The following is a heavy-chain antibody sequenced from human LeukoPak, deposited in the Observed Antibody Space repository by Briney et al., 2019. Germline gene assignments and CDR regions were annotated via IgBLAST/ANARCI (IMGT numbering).Heavy chain of an antibody. CDR2: IKQDGSEK. CDR1: GFTFGDHA. CDR3: ARERSSGYLDY. Sequence: GRSLRLSCAASGFTFGDHAMSWVRQAPGKGLEWVANIKQDGSEKYYVDSVKGRFTISRDNAKNSLYLQMNSLRAEDTAVYYCARERSSGYLDYWGQGTLVTVSS. J-gene: IGHJ4*02. V-gene: IGHV3-7*01. D-gene: IGHD3-22*01.